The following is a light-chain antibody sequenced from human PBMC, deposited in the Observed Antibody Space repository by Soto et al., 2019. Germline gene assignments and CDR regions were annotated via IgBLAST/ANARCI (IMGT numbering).Light chain of an antibody. CDR3: QQYGSSRWT. V-gene: IGKV3-20*01. CDR1: QSVSSSY. CDR2: GAS. J-gene: IGKJ1*01. Sequence: EIVLTQSPGTLSLSPGERATLSCRASQSVSSSYLAWYQQNRGQAPRLLIYGASSRAPGIPDRFGGSGSGTDFTLPISRLEPEDFAVYYFQQYGSSRWTFGQGTKVEIK.